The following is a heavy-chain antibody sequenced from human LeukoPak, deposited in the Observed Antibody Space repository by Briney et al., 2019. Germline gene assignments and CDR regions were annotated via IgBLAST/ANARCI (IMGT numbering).Heavy chain of an antibody. Sequence: PGRSLRLSCAASGFTFSSYGMHWVRQAPGKGLEWVAVISYDGSNKYYADSVKGRFTISRDNSKNTLYLQMNSLRAEDTAVYYCAKSPAYCSSTSCYCYYYYGMDVWGKGTTVTVSS. D-gene: IGHD2-2*01. J-gene: IGHJ6*04. CDR3: AKSPAYCSSTSCYCYYYYGMDV. V-gene: IGHV3-30*18. CDR1: GFTFSSYG. CDR2: ISYDGSNK.